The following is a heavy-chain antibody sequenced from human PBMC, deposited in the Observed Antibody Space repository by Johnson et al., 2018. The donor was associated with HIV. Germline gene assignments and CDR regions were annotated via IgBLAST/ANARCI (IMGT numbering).Heavy chain of an antibody. CDR1: GFTVSSNY. V-gene: IGHV3-7*02. CDR3: ASRSYGYVRHAFDI. D-gene: IGHD5-18*01. Sequence: VQLVESGGGLIQPGGSLRLSCAASGFTVSSNYMSWVRQAPGKGLEWVANIKQDGSEKYYVDSVKGRFTISRENAKNSLYLQMNSLRAEDTAVYYCASRSYGYVRHAFDIWGQGTMVTVSS. J-gene: IGHJ3*02. CDR2: IKQDGSEK.